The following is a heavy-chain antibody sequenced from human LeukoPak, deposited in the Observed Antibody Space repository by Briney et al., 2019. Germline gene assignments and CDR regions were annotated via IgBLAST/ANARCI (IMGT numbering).Heavy chain of an antibody. CDR2: IYTSGST. D-gene: IGHD3-3*01. CDR3: ARDYDFWSGLSWFDP. J-gene: IGHJ5*02. V-gene: IGHV4-4*07. Sequence: SETLSLTCTVSGGSISSYYWSWIRQPAGKGLEWIGRIYTSGSTNYNPSLKSRVTMSVDTSKNQFSLKLSSVTAADTAVYYCARDYDFWSGLSWFDPWGQGTLVTVSS. CDR1: GGSISSYY.